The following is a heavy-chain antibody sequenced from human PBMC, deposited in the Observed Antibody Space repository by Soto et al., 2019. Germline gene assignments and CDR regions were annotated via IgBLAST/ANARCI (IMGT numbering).Heavy chain of an antibody. CDR1: GYTFTSYG. D-gene: IGHD5-18*01. Sequence: ASVKVSCKASGYTFTSYGISWVRQAPGQGLEWMGWISAYNGNTNYAQKLQGRVTMTTDTSTSTAYMELRSLRSDDTAVYYCAKDRGYTYGYDAFDIWGQGTMVTVSS. J-gene: IGHJ3*02. CDR3: AKDRGYTYGYDAFDI. V-gene: IGHV1-18*01. CDR2: ISAYNGNT.